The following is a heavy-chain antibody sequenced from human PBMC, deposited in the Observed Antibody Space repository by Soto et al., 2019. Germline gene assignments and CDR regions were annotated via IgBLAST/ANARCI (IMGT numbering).Heavy chain of an antibody. J-gene: IGHJ5*02. V-gene: IGHV3-15*01. CDR1: GFTFSNAW. CDR2: IKSNTDGGTT. CDR3: TTRFDP. Sequence: EVQLVESGGGLVKPGGSLRLSCAASGFTFSNAWMMWVRQSPGKGLEWVGRIKSNTDGGTTDYAAPAKGRFTISRDDSKNTLYLLMSSLKTEDTAVYYCTTRFDPWGQGTLVTVSS.